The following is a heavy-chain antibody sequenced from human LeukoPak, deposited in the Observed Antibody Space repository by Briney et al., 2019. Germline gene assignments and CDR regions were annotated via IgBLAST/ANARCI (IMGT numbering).Heavy chain of an antibody. D-gene: IGHD1-1*01. CDR2: ISSSSSYI. J-gene: IGHJ4*02. CDR1: GFTFNSYT. Sequence: PGGSLRLSCAASGFTFNSYTMNWVRQAPGKGLEWVSSISSSSSYIYYAASVRGRFTISRDNAKNSLYLQMNRLRADDTAVYYCARELQLERLAFGKEGSAFDYWGQGTLVTVSS. V-gene: IGHV3-21*01. CDR3: ARELQLERLAFGKEGSAFDY.